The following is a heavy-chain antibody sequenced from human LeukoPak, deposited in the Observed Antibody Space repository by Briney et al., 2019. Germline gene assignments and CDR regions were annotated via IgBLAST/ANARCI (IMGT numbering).Heavy chain of an antibody. V-gene: IGHV3-7*01. CDR1: GLAFSNFW. Sequence: GGSLRLSCATSGLAFSNFWMYWVRQAPGKGLEWVASIKPAGSEDFYADSVKGRFNISRDNAKNSLFLQMTNLKAEDTAVYYCAVDRRFKIFDYWGQGTLVTVSS. CDR3: AVDRRFKIFDY. J-gene: IGHJ4*02. CDR2: IKPAGSED. D-gene: IGHD5-24*01.